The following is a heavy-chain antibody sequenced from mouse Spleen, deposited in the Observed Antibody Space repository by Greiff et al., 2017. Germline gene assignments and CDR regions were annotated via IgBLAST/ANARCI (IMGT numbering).Heavy chain of an antibody. Sequence: VQLQQSGPGLLQLSQSPPIPSTVPGSSLTGYGVHWVRQSPGKGLEWLGVIWSGGSKDHHAAFISGRSNSKDKSKSQVFFKMSSQEANDTAIYYCARTDYNGAMDYWGEGTSVTVPS. CDR2: IWSGGSK. CDR1: GSSLTGYG. CDR3: ARTDYNGAMDY. J-gene: IGHJ4*01. V-gene: IGHV2-2*02. D-gene: IGHD1-1*01.